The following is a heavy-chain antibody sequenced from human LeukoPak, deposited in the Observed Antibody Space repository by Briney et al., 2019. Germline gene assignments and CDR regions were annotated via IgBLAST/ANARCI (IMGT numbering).Heavy chain of an antibody. V-gene: IGHV5-51*01. J-gene: IGHJ5*02. D-gene: IGHD3-3*01. Sequence: GESLKISCKGSGYSFTSYWIGWVRQMPGKGLGWMGIIYPGDSDTRYSPSFQGQVTISADKSISTAYLQWSSLKASDTAMYYCARIRFTATVAFDPWGQGTLVTVSS. CDR2: IYPGDSDT. CDR3: ARIRFTATVAFDP. CDR1: GYSFTSYW.